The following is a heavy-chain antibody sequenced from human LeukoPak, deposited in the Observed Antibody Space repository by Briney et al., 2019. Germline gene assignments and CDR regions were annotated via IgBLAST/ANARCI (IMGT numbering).Heavy chain of an antibody. J-gene: IGHJ4*02. Sequence: PSETLSLTCTVSDDSISDYYRGWIRQPPGKGLEWIGYFYNSGSTNYNPSLKSRVTISVDTSKNQFSLKLSSVTAADTAVYYCARRGRQQPFDYWGQGTLVTVSS. CDR2: FYNSGST. D-gene: IGHD6-13*01. V-gene: IGHV4-59*08. CDR3: ARRGRQQPFDY. CDR1: DDSISDYY.